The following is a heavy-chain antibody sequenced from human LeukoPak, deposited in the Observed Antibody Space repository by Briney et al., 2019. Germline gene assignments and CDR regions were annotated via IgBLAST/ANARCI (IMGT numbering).Heavy chain of an antibody. CDR3: AGGSSMEA. CDR2: IKKDGSGI. D-gene: IGHD1-26*01. V-gene: IGHV3-7*03. J-gene: IGHJ6*04. CDR1: GFPFSNSW. Sequence: GGSQRLSCAVSGFPFSNSWMYWVRQAPGKGLEGVANIKKDGSGISYVDSVKGRFIISRDNARNSLYLQMNSLRVEDTAVYFCAGGSSMEAWGKGTAVTVSS.